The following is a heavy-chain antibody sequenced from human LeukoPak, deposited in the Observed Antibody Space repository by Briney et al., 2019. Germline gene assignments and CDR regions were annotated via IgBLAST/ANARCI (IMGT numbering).Heavy chain of an antibody. J-gene: IGHJ4*02. Sequence: SETLSLTCTVSGYSISSGYYWGWIRQPPGKGLEWVGSFYHSGSTNYNPSLKSRVTISVDTSKNQFSLKLSSVTAADTAVYYCARESVAAAGRWGQGTLVTVSS. CDR3: ARESVAAAGR. V-gene: IGHV4-38-2*02. D-gene: IGHD6-13*01. CDR2: FYHSGST. CDR1: GYSISSGYY.